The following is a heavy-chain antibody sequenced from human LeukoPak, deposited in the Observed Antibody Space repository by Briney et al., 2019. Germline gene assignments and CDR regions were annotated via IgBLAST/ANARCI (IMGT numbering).Heavy chain of an antibody. D-gene: IGHD2-8*02. CDR1: GVTFSTYW. J-gene: IGHJ4*02. Sequence: GGSLRLSCAASGVTFSTYWMHWVRQTPGKGLVWVSHINSDVTTITYADSVKGRFTISRDNAKNTLYLEMNSLRAGDTAVYYCVRAGLAGGLDYWGQGTLVTVSS. CDR2: INSDVTTI. V-gene: IGHV3-74*03. CDR3: VRAGLAGGLDY.